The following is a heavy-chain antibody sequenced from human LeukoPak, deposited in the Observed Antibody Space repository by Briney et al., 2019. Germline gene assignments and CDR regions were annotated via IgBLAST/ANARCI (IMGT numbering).Heavy chain of an antibody. CDR3: ARDKGYSSGWRQRFDY. V-gene: IGHV4-4*07. CDR1: GGSISSYY. J-gene: IGHJ4*02. Sequence: SETLSLTCTVSGGSISSYYWSWIRQPAGKGLEWIGRIYTSGSTNYNPSLESRVTMSVDTSKNQFSLKLSSVTAADTAVYYCARDKGYSSGWRQRFDYWGQGTLVTVSS. CDR2: IYTSGST. D-gene: IGHD6-19*01.